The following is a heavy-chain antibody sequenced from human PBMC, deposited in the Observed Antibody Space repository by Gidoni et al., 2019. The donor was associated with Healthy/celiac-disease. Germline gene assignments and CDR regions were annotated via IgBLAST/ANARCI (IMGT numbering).Heavy chain of an antibody. J-gene: IGHJ4*02. D-gene: IGHD6-19*01. Sequence: QVQLQESGPGLVKPSETLYLTCTVSGGSISSYYWSWIRQPAGKGLEWIGRIYTSGSTNYNPSLKSRVTMSVDTSKNQFSLKLSSVTAADTAVYYCARAVVSSVAGAYYFDYWGQGTLVTVSS. CDR3: ARAVVSSVAGAYYFDY. V-gene: IGHV4-4*07. CDR2: IYTSGST. CDR1: GGSISSYY.